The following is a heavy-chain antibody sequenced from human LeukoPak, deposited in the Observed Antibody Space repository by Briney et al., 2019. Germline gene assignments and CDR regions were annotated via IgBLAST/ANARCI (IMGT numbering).Heavy chain of an antibody. CDR3: ARGEWELLGFDY. CDR2: ISSSSSYI. Sequence: PGGSLRLSCAASGFTFSSYSMNCVRQAPGEGLEWVSSISSSSSYIDYADSVKGRFTISRDNAKNSLYLQMNSVRAEDTAVYYCARGEWELLGFDYWGQGTLVTVSS. J-gene: IGHJ4*02. CDR1: GFTFSSYS. D-gene: IGHD1-26*01. V-gene: IGHV3-21*01.